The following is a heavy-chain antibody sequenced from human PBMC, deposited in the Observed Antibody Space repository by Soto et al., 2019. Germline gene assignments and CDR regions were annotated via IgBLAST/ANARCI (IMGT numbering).Heavy chain of an antibody. CDR1: GFTFSTYA. V-gene: IGHV3-23*01. Sequence: PGGSLRLSCAASGFTFSTYAMSWVRQAPGKGLEWVSAISGSGGATYYADSVKGRFTISRDNAKNTLYLQMNSLRAEDTAVYYCAKRSYDLPYYFYYWGQGTLVTVSS. CDR2: ISGSGGAT. D-gene: IGHD5-12*01. J-gene: IGHJ4*02. CDR3: AKRSYDLPYYFYY.